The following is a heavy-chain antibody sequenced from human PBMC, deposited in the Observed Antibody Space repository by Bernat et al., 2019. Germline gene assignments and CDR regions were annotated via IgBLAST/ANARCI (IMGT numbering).Heavy chain of an antibody. V-gene: IGHV3-23*01. J-gene: IGHJ4*02. CDR1: GFTFSNYA. CDR3: SRDGSQMATIQPNYFDC. CDR2: ISGVGGNT. D-gene: IGHD5-24*01. Sequence: EVQLLESGEGLVQPGGSLRLSCVASGFTFSNYAMSWVRQAPGKGLEWVSAISGVGGNTYYADSVRGRFTISRDNSKNTLTLQMSSLRVEDTAVYYCSRDGSQMATIQPNYFDCWGQGTLVTVSS.